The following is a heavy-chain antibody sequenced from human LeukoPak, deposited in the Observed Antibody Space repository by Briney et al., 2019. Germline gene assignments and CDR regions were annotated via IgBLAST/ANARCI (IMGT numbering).Heavy chain of an antibody. Sequence: PSETLSLTCAVSGYSMTSGYYWGWIRQTPGKGLEWIGSMYHSGTTFYNPSLKSRVTISIDTSKNHLSLRLGSVTAADTAVYYCARLDNSAWDFDYWGQGTLVTVSS. V-gene: IGHV4-38-2*01. J-gene: IGHJ4*02. D-gene: IGHD6-19*01. CDR3: ARLDNSAWDFDY. CDR1: GYSMTSGYY. CDR2: MYHSGTT.